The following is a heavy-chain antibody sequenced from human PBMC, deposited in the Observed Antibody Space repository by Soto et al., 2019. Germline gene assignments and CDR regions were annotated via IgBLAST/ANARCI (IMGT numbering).Heavy chain of an antibody. CDR2: INPSGGST. CDR3: ARDPRTYYDFWSGYLGRHYYYYGMDV. V-gene: IGHV1-46*01. Sequence: ASVKVSCKASGYTFTSYYMHWVRQAPGQGLEWMGIINPSGGSTSYAQKFQGRVTMTRDMSTSTVYMELSSLRSEDTAVYYCARDPRTYYDFWSGYLGRHYYYYGMDVWGQGTTVTVSS. D-gene: IGHD3-3*01. J-gene: IGHJ6*02. CDR1: GYTFTSYY.